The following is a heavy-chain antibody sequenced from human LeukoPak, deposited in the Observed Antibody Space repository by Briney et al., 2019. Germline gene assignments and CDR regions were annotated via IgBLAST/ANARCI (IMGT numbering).Heavy chain of an antibody. CDR1: GFTFSNAW. V-gene: IGHV3-15*07. J-gene: IGHJ4*02. D-gene: IGHD3-3*01. CDR3: TTRITIFGVAQDLDY. CDR2: IKSKTDGGTT. Sequence: PGRSLRLSCAASGFTFSNAWMNWVRQAPGKGLEWVGRIKSKTDGGTTDYAAPVKGRFTISRDDSKNTLYLQMNSLKTEDTAVYYCTTRITIFGVAQDLDYWGQGTLVTVSS.